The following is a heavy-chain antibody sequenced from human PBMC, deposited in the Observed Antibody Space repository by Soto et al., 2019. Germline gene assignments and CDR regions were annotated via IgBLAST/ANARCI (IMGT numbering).Heavy chain of an antibody. CDR2: MNPNSGNT. CDR1: GYTFTSYD. Sequence: GASVKVSCKASGYTFTSYDINWVRQATGQGLEWMGWMNPNSGNTGYAQKFQGRVTMTRNTSISTAYMELSSLRSEDTAVYYCATGTSLRLVYYGMDVWGQGTTVTVSS. CDR3: ATGTSLRLVYYGMDV. V-gene: IGHV1-8*01. D-gene: IGHD1-1*01. J-gene: IGHJ6*02.